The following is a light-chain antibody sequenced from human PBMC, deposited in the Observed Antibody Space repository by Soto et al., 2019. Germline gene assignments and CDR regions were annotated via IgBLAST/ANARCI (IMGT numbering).Light chain of an antibody. J-gene: IGKJ1*01. CDR2: GAS. CDR1: QSVSRNF. CDR3: QQYDQSPRT. Sequence: EIVLTQSPGTLSLSPGERATLSCRASQSVSRNFFAWYQQKPGQAPRLLIYGASNSATGIPDRFSGSGSGTDFTLTISRLEPEDFAVDYCQQYDQSPRTFGQGTKVEI. V-gene: IGKV3-20*01.